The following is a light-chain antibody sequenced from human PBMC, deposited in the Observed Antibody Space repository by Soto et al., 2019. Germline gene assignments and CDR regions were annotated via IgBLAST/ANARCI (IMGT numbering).Light chain of an antibody. Sequence: QSALTQPASVSGSPGQSITISCTGTSSDVGGYNYVSWYQQHPGKAPKLMIYEVRNRPSGISNRFSGSKSGNTASLTISGLQAEDEADYYCTSYTSSSPYVFRTGTKVTVL. V-gene: IGLV2-14*01. CDR1: SSDVGGYNY. CDR2: EVR. J-gene: IGLJ1*01. CDR3: TSYTSSSPYV.